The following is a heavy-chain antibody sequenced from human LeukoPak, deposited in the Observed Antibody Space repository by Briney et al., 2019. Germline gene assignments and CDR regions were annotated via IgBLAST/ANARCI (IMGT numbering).Heavy chain of an antibody. J-gene: IGHJ6*03. CDR2: IYTSGST. CDR3: AGRGVVPASYYYYMDV. Sequence: PSETLSLTCTVSGGSISSYYWSWIRQPAGKGLEWIGRIYTSGSTDYSPSLKSRVTMSVDTSKNQFSLKLSSVTAADTAVYYCAGRGVVPASYYYYMDVWGKGTTVTVSS. CDR1: GGSISSYY. V-gene: IGHV4-4*07. D-gene: IGHD2-2*01.